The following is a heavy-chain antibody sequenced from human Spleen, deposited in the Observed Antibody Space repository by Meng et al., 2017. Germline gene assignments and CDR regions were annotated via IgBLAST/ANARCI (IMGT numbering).Heavy chain of an antibody. CDR2: IYQSGST. Sequence: SETLSLTCAVSGYSITGSYNWGWIRQSPGKGLEWIGSIYQSGSTYYNPSLKSRVTMSADTSKNQFSLKLSSVTAADTAVYYCASERRLVVRRVKTYYSGMDVWGQGTMVTVSS. J-gene: IGHJ6*02. D-gene: IGHD3-10*01. CDR3: ASERRLVVRRVKTYYSGMDV. V-gene: IGHV4-38-2*01. CDR1: GYSITGSYN.